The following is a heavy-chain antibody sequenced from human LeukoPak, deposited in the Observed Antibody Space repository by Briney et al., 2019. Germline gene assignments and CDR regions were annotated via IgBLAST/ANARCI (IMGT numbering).Heavy chain of an antibody. CDR1: GGSVSSGSYY. V-gene: IGHV4-61*01. D-gene: IGHD2-2*02. J-gene: IGHJ5*02. CDR2: IYYSGST. Sequence: SETLSLTCTVSGGSVSSGSYYWSWIRQPPGKGPEWIGYIYYSGSTNYNPSLKSRVTISVDTSKNQFSLKLSSVTAADTAVYYCARSTYCSCTSCYRQNNWFDPWGQGTLVTVSS. CDR3: ARSTYCSCTSCYRQNNWFDP.